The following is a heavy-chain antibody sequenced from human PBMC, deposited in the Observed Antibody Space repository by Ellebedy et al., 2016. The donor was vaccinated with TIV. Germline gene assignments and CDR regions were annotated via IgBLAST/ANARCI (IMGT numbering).Heavy chain of an antibody. CDR3: ARAIGAGDGK. V-gene: IGHV3-7*01. CDR2: INQNGSKI. D-gene: IGHD2-15*01. Sequence: GGSLRLXXAGSGFTFANYWMNWARQAPGKGLEWVANINQNGSKIYYVDSVKGRFTISRDNAKNSVSLQMNSLRVEDTAVYYCARAIGAGDGKWGQGALVTVSS. J-gene: IGHJ4*02. CDR1: GFTFANYW.